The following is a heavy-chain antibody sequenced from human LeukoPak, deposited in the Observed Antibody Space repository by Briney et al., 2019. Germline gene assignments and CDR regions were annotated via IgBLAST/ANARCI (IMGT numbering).Heavy chain of an antibody. D-gene: IGHD1-14*01. CDR1: GCTVITND. Sequence: GGSLRLSCAASGCTVITNDMTWVRQAPGKGLEWVSVLYSDGNTKYADSVQGRFTISRDNSKKTLYLEMNSLSPDDTAVYYCARGVEPLAANTLAYWGQGTLVTVPS. CDR2: LYSDGNT. CDR3: ARGVEPLAANTLAY. J-gene: IGHJ4*02. V-gene: IGHV3-53*01.